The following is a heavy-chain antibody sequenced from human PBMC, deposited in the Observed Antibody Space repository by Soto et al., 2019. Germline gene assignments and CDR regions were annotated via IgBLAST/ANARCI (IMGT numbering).Heavy chain of an antibody. J-gene: IGHJ4*02. D-gene: IGHD3-10*01. CDR3: ANRNDYGSGSYFPFDR. V-gene: IGHV3-23*01. CDR1: GFTCSGYG. CDR2: ISGSGGST. Sequence: EVQLLESGGGLVQPGGSLRLSCAASGFTCSGYGMSWVRQAPGKGLEWVSAISGSGGSTYYAESVKGRFTISSDNSTNTLYLQMSSLRAEDTAVYYCANRNDYGSGSYFPFDRWGQGTLVTVSS.